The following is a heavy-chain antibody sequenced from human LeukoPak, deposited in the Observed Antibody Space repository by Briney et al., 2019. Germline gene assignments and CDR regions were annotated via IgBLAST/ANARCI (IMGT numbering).Heavy chain of an antibody. Sequence: GGSLRLSCSASGFTFSSYAMSWVRQAPGKGLEWVSAISGSGGRTYHADSVKGRFTISRDNSKNTLYLQMNSLRAEDTAVYYCAKELKTYYYDSSAANGGGQGTLVTVSS. CDR3: AKELKTYYYDSSAANG. J-gene: IGHJ4*02. CDR2: ISGSGGRT. D-gene: IGHD3-22*01. V-gene: IGHV3-23*01. CDR1: GFTFSSYA.